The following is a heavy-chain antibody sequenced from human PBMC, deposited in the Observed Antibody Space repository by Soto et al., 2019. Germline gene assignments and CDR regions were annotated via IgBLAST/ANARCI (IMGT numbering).Heavy chain of an antibody. CDR3: ARDGSTDNWFDP. Sequence: QVQLQESGPGLVKPSQTLSLTCTVSGGSISSGGYYWSWIRQHPGKGLEWSGYIYYSGSTYYNPSLKSRVTISVDTSKNQFALKLSSVTAADTAVYYCARDGSTDNWFDPCGQGTLVTVSS. CDR2: IYYSGST. J-gene: IGHJ5*02. D-gene: IGHD2-2*03. V-gene: IGHV4-31*03. CDR1: GGSISSGGYY.